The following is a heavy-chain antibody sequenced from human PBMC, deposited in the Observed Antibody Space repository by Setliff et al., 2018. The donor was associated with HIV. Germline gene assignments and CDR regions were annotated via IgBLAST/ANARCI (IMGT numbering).Heavy chain of an antibody. Sequence: SETLSLTCTVSGGSISSYYWSWIRQPPGKGLEWIGYIYYSGSTNYNPSLKSRVTISVDTSTNQFSLKLSAVTAADTAVYYCARGVGEYYDFWSGYPSWYFDLWGRGTLVTVSS. CDR1: GGSISSYY. V-gene: IGHV4-59*01. D-gene: IGHD3-3*01. J-gene: IGHJ2*01. CDR3: ARGVGEYYDFWSGYPSWYFDL. CDR2: IYYSGST.